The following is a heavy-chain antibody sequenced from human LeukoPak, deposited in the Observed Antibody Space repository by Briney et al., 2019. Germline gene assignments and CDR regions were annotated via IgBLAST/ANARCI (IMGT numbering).Heavy chain of an antibody. CDR2: IRYDGSNK. V-gene: IGHV3-30*02. J-gene: IGHJ3*02. D-gene: IGHD3-22*01. CDR3: AKDRMYLYYHDSSGYYHDAFDI. Sequence: PGGSLRLSCAASGFTFSSYGMHWVRQAPGKGLEWVALIRYDGSNKYYADSVKGRFTISRDNSKNTLYLQMNSLRADDTAVYYCAKDRMYLYYHDSSGYYHDAFDIWGQGTMVTVSS. CDR1: GFTFSSYG.